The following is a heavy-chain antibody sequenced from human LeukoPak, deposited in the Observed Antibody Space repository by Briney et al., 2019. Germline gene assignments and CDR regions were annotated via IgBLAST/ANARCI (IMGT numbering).Heavy chain of an antibody. J-gene: IGHJ4*02. D-gene: IGHD2-15*01. CDR3: ARDKVVAAKASDY. V-gene: IGHV3-21*01. Sequence: PGGSLRLSCAASGFTFSNYSMNLVRQAPGKGLEWVSSISSSSSYIYYADSVKGRFTISRDNAKNSLYLQMNSLRAEDTAVYYCARDKVVAAKASDYWGQGTLVTVSS. CDR1: GFTFSNYS. CDR2: ISSSSSYI.